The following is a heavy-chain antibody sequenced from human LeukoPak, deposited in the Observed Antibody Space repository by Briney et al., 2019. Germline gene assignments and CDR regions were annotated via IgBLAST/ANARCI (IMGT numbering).Heavy chain of an antibody. V-gene: IGHV3-74*01. CDR3: ARERGSCSGGSCYYFDY. CDR2: INSDGSST. CDR1: GFTFSSYW. D-gene: IGHD2-15*01. J-gene: IGHJ4*02. Sequence: GGSLRLSCTASGFTFSSYWMPWVRQAPGKGLVWVSRINSDGSSTSYADSVKGRFTISRDNAKNTLYLQMNSLRAEDTAVYYCARERGSCSGGSCYYFDYWGQGTLVTVSS.